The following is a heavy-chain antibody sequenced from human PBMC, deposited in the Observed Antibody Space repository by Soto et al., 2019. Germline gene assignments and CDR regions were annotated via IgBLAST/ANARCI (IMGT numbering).Heavy chain of an antibody. CDR3: ARDFIGHCSGGSCYSLVAHYYYGMDV. CDR1: GFTFSNFG. CDR2: ISGSSHWM. Sequence: PGGSLRLSCAAAGFTFSNFGINWVRQAPGMGLEWVASISGSSHWMYVADSVKGRFTISRDNAQNSLYLQMNSLRAEDTAVYYCARDFIGHCSGGSCYSLVAHYYYGMDVWGQGTTVTVSS. V-gene: IGHV3-21*01. D-gene: IGHD2-15*01. J-gene: IGHJ6*02.